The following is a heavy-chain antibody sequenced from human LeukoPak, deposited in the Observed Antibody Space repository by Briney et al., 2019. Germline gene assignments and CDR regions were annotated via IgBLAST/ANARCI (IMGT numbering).Heavy chain of an antibody. CDR1: GYTFTGYY. CDR2: INPTGGDI. J-gene: IGHJ4*02. V-gene: IGHV1-46*01. Sequence: ASVKVSCKASGYTFTGYYMHWVRQAPGQGLEWMGVINPTGGDISYAQKFQGRVTMTRDTSTSTVYMEVSSLRSEDTAVYYCARVVLTGYIPYDYWGQGTLVAVSS. D-gene: IGHD3-9*01. CDR3: ARVVLTGYIPYDY.